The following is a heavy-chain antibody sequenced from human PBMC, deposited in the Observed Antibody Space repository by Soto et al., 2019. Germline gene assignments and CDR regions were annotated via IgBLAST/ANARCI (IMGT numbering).Heavy chain of an antibody. CDR3: ARESEYCSSTSCTNWFDT. J-gene: IGHJ5*02. V-gene: IGHV4-30-2*01. CDR1: GGSISSGGYS. CDR2: IYHSGST. D-gene: IGHD2-2*01. Sequence: SETLSLTCAVSGGSISSGGYSWSWIRQPPGKGLEWIGYIYHSGSTYYNPSLKSRVTISVDRSKNQFSLKLSSVTAADTAVYYCARESEYCSSTSCTNWFDTWGQGTLVTVSS.